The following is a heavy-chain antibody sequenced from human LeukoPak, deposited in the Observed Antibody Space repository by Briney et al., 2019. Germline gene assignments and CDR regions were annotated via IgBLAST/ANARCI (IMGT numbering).Heavy chain of an antibody. D-gene: IGHD3-22*01. CDR3: ARPLSRSGYTNWFDP. CDR2: IYYSGST. Sequence: SETLSLTCTVSGGSISSSSYYWGWVRQPPGTGLEWLGSIYYSGSTYYNPSLKSRVTISVDTSKNQFSLKLSSVTAADTAVYYCARPLSRSGYTNWFDPWGQGTLVTVSS. V-gene: IGHV4-39*01. J-gene: IGHJ5*02. CDR1: GGSISSSSYY.